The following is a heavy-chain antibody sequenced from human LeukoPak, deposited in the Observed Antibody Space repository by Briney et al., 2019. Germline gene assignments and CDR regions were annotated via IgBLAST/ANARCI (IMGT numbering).Heavy chain of an antibody. D-gene: IGHD2-2*01. CDR3: ARGQKPGYCSSTSCRNWFDP. CDR2: INHSGST. V-gene: IGHV4-34*01. CDR1: GGSFSGYY. J-gene: IGHJ5*02. Sequence: TSSETLSLTCAVYGGSFSGYYWSWIRQPPGKGLEWIGEINHSGSTNYNPSLKSRVTISVDTSKNQFSLKLSSVTAADTAVYYCARGQKPGYCSSTSCRNWFDPWGQGTLVTVSS.